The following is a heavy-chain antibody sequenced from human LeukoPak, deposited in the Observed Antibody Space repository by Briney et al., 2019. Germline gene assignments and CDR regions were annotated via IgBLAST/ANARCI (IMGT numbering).Heavy chain of an antibody. Sequence: SETLSLTCTVSGASIGSYFWSWIRQPPGKGLEWIGYISQDGYTKYTPSLKSRVTISVDTSKNQFSLKLSSVTAADTAVYYCARDITMVRGVLDAFDIWGQGTMVTVSS. V-gene: IGHV4-59*12. CDR2: ISQDGYT. CDR3: ARDITMVRGVLDAFDI. J-gene: IGHJ3*02. D-gene: IGHD3-10*01. CDR1: GASIGSYF.